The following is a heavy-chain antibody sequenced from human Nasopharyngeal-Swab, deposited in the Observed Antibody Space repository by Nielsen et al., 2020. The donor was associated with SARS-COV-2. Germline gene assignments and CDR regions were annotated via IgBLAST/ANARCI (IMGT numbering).Heavy chain of an antibody. CDR1: GGSISSYY. Sequence: SETLSLTCTVSGGSISSYYWSWIRQPPGKGLEWIGYIYYSGSTSFNPSLKSRVTISVDTSKNQFSLKLSSVTAADTAVYYCATSDGCSGYSWGQGTLVTVSS. D-gene: IGHD3-22*01. CDR3: ATSDGCSGYS. CDR2: IYYSGST. V-gene: IGHV4-59*01. J-gene: IGHJ4*02.